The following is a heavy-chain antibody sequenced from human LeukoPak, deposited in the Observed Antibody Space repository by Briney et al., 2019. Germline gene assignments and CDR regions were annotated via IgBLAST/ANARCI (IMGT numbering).Heavy chain of an antibody. V-gene: IGHV3-74*01. CDR1: GFTLNKYW. J-gene: IGHJ4*02. CDR2: ITGDGSDI. Sequence: PGGSLRLSCEASGFTLNKYWMHWVRQAPGKGLVWVSRITGDGSDIAYADSVKGRFTVSRDDAKNTLYLQMNSLRAEDTAVYYCARESGSGEFDYWGQGTLVTVSS. D-gene: IGHD2-15*01. CDR3: ARESGSGEFDY.